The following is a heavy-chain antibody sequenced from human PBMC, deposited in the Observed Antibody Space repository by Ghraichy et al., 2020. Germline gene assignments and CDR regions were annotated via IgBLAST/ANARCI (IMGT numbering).Heavy chain of an antibody. CDR1: GYTSSTGYTSTTYD. D-gene: IGHD3-10*01. Sequence: ASVKVSCKASGYTSSTGYTSTTYDINWVRQAPGQGLEWVGWMNPKTGNTGYAQKFQGRITMTTDTSVSTAYMELSSLRSDDTAIYYCAHDYYPSGSSYNRNGMDVWGQGTSVIVSS. CDR3: AHDYYPSGSSYNRNGMDV. CDR2: MNPKTGNT. V-gene: IGHV1-8*01. J-gene: IGHJ6*02.